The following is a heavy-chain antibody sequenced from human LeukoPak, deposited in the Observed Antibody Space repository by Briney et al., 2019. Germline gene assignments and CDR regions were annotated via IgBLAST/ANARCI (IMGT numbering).Heavy chain of an antibody. Sequence: GGSLRLSCAASGFTFSNYEMNWVRQAPGKGLEWVSYISNSGSTIYYADSVKGRFTISRDNAKNSLYLQMNSLRAEDTAVYYCARVQGIAAAEVVYWGQGTLVTVSS. J-gene: IGHJ4*02. CDR3: ARVQGIAAAEVVY. V-gene: IGHV3-48*03. CDR2: ISNSGSTI. D-gene: IGHD6-13*01. CDR1: GFTFSNYE.